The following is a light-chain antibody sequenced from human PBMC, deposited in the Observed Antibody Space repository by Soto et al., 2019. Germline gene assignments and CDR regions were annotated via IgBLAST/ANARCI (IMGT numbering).Light chain of an antibody. CDR1: QGVSSN. Sequence: EIVMTQSTATLSVSPGERATLSCRASQGVSSNLAWYQQKPGQAPRLLIYGASTRATGIPARFSGSGSGTEFTLTISSLQSEDFAVYYCQQYNNWPPTWTFGQGTKVEIK. V-gene: IGKV3-15*01. J-gene: IGKJ1*01. CDR3: QQYNNWPPTWT. CDR2: GAS.